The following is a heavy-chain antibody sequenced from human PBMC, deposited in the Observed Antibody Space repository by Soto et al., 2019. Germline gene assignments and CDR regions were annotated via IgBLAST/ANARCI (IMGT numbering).Heavy chain of an antibody. V-gene: IGHV1-69*13. Sequence: SVKVSCKASGGTFSSYAISWVRQAPGQGLEWMGGIIPIFGTANYAQKFQGRVTITADESTSTAYMELSSLRSEDTAVYYCAKDWGCSSTSCYATWFDPWGQGTLVTVSS. CDR3: AKDWGCSSTSCYATWFDP. CDR1: GGTFSSYA. J-gene: IGHJ5*02. CDR2: IIPIFGTA. D-gene: IGHD2-2*01.